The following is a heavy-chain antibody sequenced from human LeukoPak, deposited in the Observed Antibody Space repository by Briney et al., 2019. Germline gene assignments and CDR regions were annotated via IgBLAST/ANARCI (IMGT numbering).Heavy chain of an antibody. V-gene: IGHV1-2*06. Sequence: GASVKVSCKASGYTFTGYYMHWVRQAPGQGLEWMGRINPNSGGTNYAQKFQGRVTMTRDTSISTAYMELSSLRSEDTAVYYCARDPSGGYFDYWGQGTLVTVSS. CDR1: GYTFTGYY. CDR3: ARDPSGGYFDY. D-gene: IGHD1-14*01. J-gene: IGHJ4*02. CDR2: INPNSGGT.